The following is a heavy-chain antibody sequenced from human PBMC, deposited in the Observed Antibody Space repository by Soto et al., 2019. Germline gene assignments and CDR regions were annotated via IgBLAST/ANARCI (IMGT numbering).Heavy chain of an antibody. D-gene: IGHD6-19*01. CDR2: ISYDGSNK. CDR1: GFTFSSYG. V-gene: IGHV3-30*18. CDR3: VKDGSSGWPYFYDMDV. J-gene: IGHJ6*02. Sequence: QVQLVESGGGVVQPGRSLRLSCAASGFTFSSYGMHWVRQAPGKGLEWVAVISYDGSNKYYADSVKGRFTISRDNSKNTLYLQMSSQRAEDTAVYYCVKDGSSGWPYFYDMDVWGQWTTVTVSS.